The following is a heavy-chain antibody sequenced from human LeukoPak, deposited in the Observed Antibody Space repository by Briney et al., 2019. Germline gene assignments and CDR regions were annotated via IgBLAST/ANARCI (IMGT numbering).Heavy chain of an antibody. CDR3: ARGRSALDY. CDR1: GVSFSGYY. Sequence: SETLSLTCAVYGVSFSGYYWGWIRQPPGKGLEWIGEINHSGSTNYNPSLKSRVTISVDTSKNQFSLKLSSVTAADTAVYYCARGRSALDYWGQGTLVTVSS. CDR2: INHSGST. V-gene: IGHV4-34*01. J-gene: IGHJ4*02.